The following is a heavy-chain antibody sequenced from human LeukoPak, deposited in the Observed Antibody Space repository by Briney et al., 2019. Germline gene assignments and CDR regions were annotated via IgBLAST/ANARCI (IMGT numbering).Heavy chain of an antibody. Sequence: GGSLRLSCAASGFTFSSYSMNWVRQAPGKGLEWVSSISSSGSYIYYADSVKGRFTISRDNAKNSLYLQMNSLRAEDTAVYYCARTPSGVLRYFDWLLYGAFDIWGQGTMVTVSS. J-gene: IGHJ3*02. D-gene: IGHD3-9*01. CDR3: ARTPSGVLRYFDWLLYGAFDI. CDR1: GFTFSSYS. V-gene: IGHV3-21*01. CDR2: ISSSGSYI.